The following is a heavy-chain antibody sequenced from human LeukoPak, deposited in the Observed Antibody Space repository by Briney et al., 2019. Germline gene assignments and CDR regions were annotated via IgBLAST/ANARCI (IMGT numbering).Heavy chain of an antibody. Sequence: GGSLRLSCAASGFTFSSYSMNWVCQAPGKGLEWVSSISSSSPYIYYADSLRGRFTISRDNAKNSLYLQMNSLRAEDTAVYYCARGGVPAAMGWFDPWGQGTLVTVSS. CDR1: GFTFSSYS. CDR3: ARGGVPAAMGWFDP. J-gene: IGHJ5*02. CDR2: ISSSSPYI. D-gene: IGHD2-2*01. V-gene: IGHV3-21*01.